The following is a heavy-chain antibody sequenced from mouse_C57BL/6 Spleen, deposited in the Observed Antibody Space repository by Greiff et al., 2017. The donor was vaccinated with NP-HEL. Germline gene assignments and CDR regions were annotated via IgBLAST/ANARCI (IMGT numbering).Heavy chain of an antibody. V-gene: IGHV1-69*01. CDR3: ARGGGTTVGGNFDY. Sequence: QVHVKQPGAELVMPGASVKLSCKASGYTFTSYWMHWVKQRPGQGLEWIGEIDPSDSYTNYNQKFKGKSTLTVDKSSSTAYMQLSSLTSEDSAVYYCARGGGTTVGGNFDYWGQGTTLTVSS. CDR2: IDPSDSYT. D-gene: IGHD1-1*01. CDR1: GYTFTSYW. J-gene: IGHJ2*01.